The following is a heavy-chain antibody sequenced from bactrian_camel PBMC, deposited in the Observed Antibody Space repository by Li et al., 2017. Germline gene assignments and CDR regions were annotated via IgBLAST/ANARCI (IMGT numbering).Heavy chain of an antibody. D-gene: IGHD3*01. CDR1: GRTVKC. Sequence: VQLVESGGGSVEAGGSLRLTCALSGRTVKCMGWFRQAPGKEREGIASMRIEGDSTNYDYADSVKGRFIISLDNDLNTVFLQMSSLKPEDTAIYYCAAAKGLPDLLRGGYLGARSYNYWGRGTQVTVS. CDR3: AAAKGLPDLLRGGYLGARSYNY. J-gene: IGHJ4*01. V-gene: IGHV3-3*01. CDR2: MRIEGDST.